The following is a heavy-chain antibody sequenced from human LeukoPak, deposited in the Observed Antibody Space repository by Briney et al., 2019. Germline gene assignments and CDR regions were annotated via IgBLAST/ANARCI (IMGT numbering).Heavy chain of an antibody. CDR1: GFTFSSYS. J-gene: IGHJ3*02. CDR3: ARPNRYCSSTSCYRHDAFDI. D-gene: IGHD2-2*01. Sequence: GGFLRLSCAASGFTFSSYSMNWVRQAPGKGLEWVSSISSSSSYIYYADSVKGRFTISRDNAKNSLYLQMNSLRAEDTAVYYCARPNRYCSSTSCYRHDAFDIWGQGTMVTVSS. V-gene: IGHV3-21*01. CDR2: ISSSSSYI.